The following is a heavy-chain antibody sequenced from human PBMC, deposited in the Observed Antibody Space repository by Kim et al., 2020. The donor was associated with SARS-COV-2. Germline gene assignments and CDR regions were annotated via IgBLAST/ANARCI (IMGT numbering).Heavy chain of an antibody. CDR3: AKRSYEGSGWLDD. Sequence: CDGVSVKGRFTSSRNNSKNTLYLRMNRLRAEDTAVYYWAKRSYEGSGWLDDWGQGTLVTVSS. D-gene: IGHD3-22*01. V-gene: IGHV3-23*01. J-gene: IGHJ4*02.